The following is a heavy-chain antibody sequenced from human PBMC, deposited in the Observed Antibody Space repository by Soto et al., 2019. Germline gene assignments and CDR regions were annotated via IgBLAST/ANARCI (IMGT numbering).Heavy chain of an antibody. CDR3: ARDRVRGVIIETHKNYYMDV. CDR1: GFTFSSYG. Sequence: GGSLRLSCAASGFTFSSYGMHWVRQAPGKGLEWVAVIWYDGSNKYYADSVKGRFTISRDNSKNTLYLQMNSLRAEDTAVYYCARDRVRGVIIETHKNYYMDVWGKGTTVTVSS. J-gene: IGHJ6*03. D-gene: IGHD3-10*01. CDR2: IWYDGSNK. V-gene: IGHV3-33*01.